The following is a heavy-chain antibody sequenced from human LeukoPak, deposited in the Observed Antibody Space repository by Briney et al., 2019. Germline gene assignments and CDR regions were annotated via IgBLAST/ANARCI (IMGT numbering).Heavy chain of an antibody. CDR2: INPNSGGT. J-gene: IGHJ4*02. V-gene: IGHV1-2*02. CDR3: ARESSDY. CDR1: GYTFTSYD. Sequence: ASVKVSCKASGYTFTSYDINWVRQATGQGLEWMGWINPNSGGTNYAQKFQGRVTMTRDTSISTAYMELSRLRSDDTAVYYCARESSDYWGQGTLVTVSS. D-gene: IGHD3-16*02.